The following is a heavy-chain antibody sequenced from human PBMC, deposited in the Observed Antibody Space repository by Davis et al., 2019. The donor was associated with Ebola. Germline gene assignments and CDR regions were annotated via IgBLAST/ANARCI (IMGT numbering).Heavy chain of an antibody. V-gene: IGHV3-30*03. Sequence: GESLKISCAASGFTFRSYGMHWVRQAPGKGLEWVAVISYDGSNKYYVDSVKGRFTISRDNSKNMLYLQMSSLRAEDTAVYYCTRGLYWDWFFDLWGRGTLVTVSS. D-gene: IGHD2-2*02. CDR3: TRGLYWDWFFDL. CDR1: GFTFRSYG. J-gene: IGHJ2*01. CDR2: ISYDGSNK.